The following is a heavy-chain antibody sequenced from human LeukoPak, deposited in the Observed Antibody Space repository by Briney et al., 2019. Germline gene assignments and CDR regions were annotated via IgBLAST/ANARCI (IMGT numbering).Heavy chain of an antibody. D-gene: IGHD6-6*01. Sequence: ASVKVSCKASGYTFTSYYMHWVRQAPGQGLERMGIINPSGGSTSYAQKFQGRVTMTRDTSTSTVYMELSSLRSEDTAVYYCARDSRGSSSLYYFDYWGQGTLVTVSS. V-gene: IGHV1-46*01. CDR2: INPSGGST. CDR3: ARDSRGSSSLYYFDY. J-gene: IGHJ4*02. CDR1: GYTFTSYY.